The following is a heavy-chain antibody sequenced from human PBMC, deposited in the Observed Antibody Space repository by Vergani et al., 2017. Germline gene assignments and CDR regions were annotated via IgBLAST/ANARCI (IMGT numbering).Heavy chain of an antibody. CDR2: IDHTGRP. Sequence: QVQLQQWGGGLLKPSETLSLNCVVNGGSFTNYHWTWIRQSPGEGLEWVGDIDHTGRPDYNPSLKSRLTMSVDKSRNQFSLTLNSVTATDTAIYFCARVNTETNGHLYYYYYMDVWVQGTAVTVS. CDR1: GGSFTNYH. D-gene: IGHD4-11*01. V-gene: IGHV4-34*01. J-gene: IGHJ6*03. CDR3: ARVNTETNGHLYYYYYMDV.